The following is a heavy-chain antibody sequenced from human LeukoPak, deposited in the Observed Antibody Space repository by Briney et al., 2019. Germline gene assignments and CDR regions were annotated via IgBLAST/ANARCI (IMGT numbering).Heavy chain of an antibody. J-gene: IGHJ4*02. D-gene: IGHD3-3*01. Sequence: PGRSLRLSCAASGFTFSSYAMHWVRQAPGKGLEWVSAISGSGGSTYYADSVKGRFTISRDNSKNTLYLQMNSLRAEDTAVYYCAKALYYDFWSGYYSLDYWGQGTLVTVSS. CDR2: ISGSGGST. V-gene: IGHV3-23*01. CDR3: AKALYYDFWSGYYSLDY. CDR1: GFTFSSYA.